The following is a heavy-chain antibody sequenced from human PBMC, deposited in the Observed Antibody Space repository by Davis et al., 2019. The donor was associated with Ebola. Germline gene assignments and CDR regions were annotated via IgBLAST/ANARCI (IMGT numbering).Heavy chain of an antibody. V-gene: IGHV3-21*04. CDR3: ARDDFWSGYYQAYYYYGMDV. J-gene: IGHJ6*02. D-gene: IGHD3-3*01. Sequence: GESLNISCAASGFTFSSYSMNWVRQAPGKGLEWVSSISSSSSYIYYADSVTGRFTISRDNAKNSLYLQMNSLRAEDTAVYYCARDDFWSGYYQAYYYYGMDVWGQGTTVTVSS. CDR1: GFTFSSYS. CDR2: ISSSSSYI.